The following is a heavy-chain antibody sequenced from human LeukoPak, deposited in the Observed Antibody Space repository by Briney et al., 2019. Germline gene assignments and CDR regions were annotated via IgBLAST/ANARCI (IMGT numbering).Heavy chain of an antibody. Sequence: GESLKISCKGSGYSFTSYWIGWVRQMPGKGLEWMGIIYPGDSDARYRPSFQGQVTISADKSISTAYLQWSSLKASDTAMYYCARHDILTGPKANGFDYWGQGTLVTVSS. J-gene: IGHJ4*02. V-gene: IGHV5-51*01. CDR1: GYSFTSYW. CDR2: IYPGDSDA. D-gene: IGHD3-9*01. CDR3: ARHDILTGPKANGFDY.